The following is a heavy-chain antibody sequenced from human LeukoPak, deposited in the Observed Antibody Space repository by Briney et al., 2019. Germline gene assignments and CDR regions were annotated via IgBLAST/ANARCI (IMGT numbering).Heavy chain of an antibody. V-gene: IGHV4-39*01. J-gene: IGHJ4*02. CDR2: IYYSGST. CDR3: ARGLVVVAATYDY. Sequence: PSETLSLTCTVSGGSISSSSYYWGWIRQPPGKGLEWIGSIYYSGSTYYNPSLKSRVTISVDTSKNQFSLKLSSVTAADTAVYYCARGLVVVAATYDYWGQGTLVTVSS. CDR1: GGSISSSSYY. D-gene: IGHD2-15*01.